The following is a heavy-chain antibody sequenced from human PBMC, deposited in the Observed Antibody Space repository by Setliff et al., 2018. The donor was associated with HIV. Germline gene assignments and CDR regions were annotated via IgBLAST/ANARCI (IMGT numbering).Heavy chain of an antibody. CDR1: GFTFSSYA. Sequence: GGSLRLSCAASGFTFSSYAMSWVRQAPGKGLEWVSAISGSGGSTYYADSVKGRFTISRDNSKNTLYLQMNSLRAEDRAVYYCARRYSSGWYDFDYWGQGTLVTVSS. CDR3: ARRYSSGWYDFDY. D-gene: IGHD6-19*01. CDR2: ISGSGGST. V-gene: IGHV3-23*01. J-gene: IGHJ4*02.